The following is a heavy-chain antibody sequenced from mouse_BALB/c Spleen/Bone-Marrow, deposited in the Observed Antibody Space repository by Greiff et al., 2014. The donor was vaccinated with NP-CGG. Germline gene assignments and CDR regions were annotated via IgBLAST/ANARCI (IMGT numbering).Heavy chain of an antibody. CDR1: GFNIKDTY. CDR3: ARYLYGYTVTFDY. Sequence: DVKLVESGAELVKPGASVKLSCTASGFNIKDTYMHWVKQRPEQGLEWIGRIDPANGNTKYDPKFQGKATITADTSSNTAYLQLSSLTSEDTAVYYCARYLYGYTVTFDYWGQGTTLTVSS. J-gene: IGHJ2*01. D-gene: IGHD1-2*01. CDR2: IDPANGNT. V-gene: IGHV14-3*02.